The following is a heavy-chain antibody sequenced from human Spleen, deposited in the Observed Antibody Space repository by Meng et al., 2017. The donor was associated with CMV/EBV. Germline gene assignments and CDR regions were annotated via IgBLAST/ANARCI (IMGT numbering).Heavy chain of an antibody. CDR3: ARDQACSRTSCYSGGPFNRFDP. D-gene: IGHD2-2*02. CDR1: YY. Sequence: YYMHWVLQAHGQGLEWVGWINPNSGGTNYAQKFQGSVTMTRDTSISTAYMELSRLRSDDTAVYYCARDQACSRTSCYSGGPFNRFDPWGQGTLVTVSS. CDR2: INPNSGGT. V-gene: IGHV1-2*02. J-gene: IGHJ5*02.